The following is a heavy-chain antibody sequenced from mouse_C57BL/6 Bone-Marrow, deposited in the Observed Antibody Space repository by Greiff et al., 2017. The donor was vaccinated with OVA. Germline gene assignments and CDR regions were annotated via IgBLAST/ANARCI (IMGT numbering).Heavy chain of an antibody. CDR2: IDPENGDT. CDR1: GFNINDDY. V-gene: IGHV14-4*01. J-gene: IGHJ2*01. CDR3: AKLAVDY. Sequence: VQLKESGAELVKPGASVKLSCTASGFNINDDYMHWVKQRPEQGLEWIGRIDPENGDTEYASKFKGKATITADTSSNTTYLQLSSLTSKDAAVYYCAKLAVDYWGQGTTLTVSS. D-gene: IGHD3-3*01.